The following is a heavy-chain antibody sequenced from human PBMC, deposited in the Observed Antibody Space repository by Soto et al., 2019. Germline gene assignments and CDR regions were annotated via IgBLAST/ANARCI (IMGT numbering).Heavy chain of an antibody. CDR1: GFTFNHHA. CDR3: AKDREWFVEWLPHTFDF. V-gene: IGHV3-23*01. J-gene: IGHJ4*02. Sequence: EVQLLESGGGLGQPGGSLRLSCAASGFTFNHHAMSWVRQAPGKGLEWVSGIVASGSATYYADSVKGRFTISRDNSNNTLFLQMNSLRAEDTAVYYCAKDREWFVEWLPHTFDFWGQGALVTVSS. D-gene: IGHD3-3*01. CDR2: IVASGSAT.